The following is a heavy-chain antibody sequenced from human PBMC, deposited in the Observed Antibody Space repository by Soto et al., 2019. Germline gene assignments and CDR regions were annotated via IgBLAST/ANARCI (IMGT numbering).Heavy chain of an antibody. CDR2: IQSGGVT. Sequence: QLVESGGGLFQAGGSTRLSCLVSGFTVDNFDMAWVRQAPGKGLEWASIIQSGGVTYYPDSAQGRFTISRDNSKNAVYLQMNSLRVEDTGDYSCVRVLYDSGVVDFWGQGSLITVS. J-gene: IGHJ4*02. D-gene: IGHD5-12*01. CDR1: GFTVDNFD. V-gene: IGHV3-53*01. CDR3: VRVLYDSGVVDF.